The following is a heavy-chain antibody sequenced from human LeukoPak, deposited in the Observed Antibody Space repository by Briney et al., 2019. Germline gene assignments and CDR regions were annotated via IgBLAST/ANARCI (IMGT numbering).Heavy chain of an antibody. CDR2: ISYDGSNK. D-gene: IGHD1-1*01. CDR1: GFTFSSYG. CDR3: ARPWNY. J-gene: IGHJ4*02. Sequence: PGRSLRLSCAASGFTFSSYGMHWVRQAPGKGLEWVAVISYDGSNKYYADSVKGRFTISRDNSKNTLYLQMNSLRAEDTAVYYCARPWNYWGQGTLVTVSS. V-gene: IGHV3-30*03.